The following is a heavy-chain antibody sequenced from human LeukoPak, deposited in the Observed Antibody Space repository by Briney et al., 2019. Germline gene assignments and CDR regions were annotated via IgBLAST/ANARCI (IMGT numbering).Heavy chain of an antibody. CDR1: GFTFSSYA. Sequence: GGSLRLSCAASGFTFSSYAMHWVRQAPGKGLEWVAVISYDGSNKYYADSVKGRFTISRDNSKNTLYLQMNSLRAEDTAVYYCAKDQADSSSWYTAATPWFDPWGQGTLVTVSS. J-gene: IGHJ5*02. D-gene: IGHD6-13*01. CDR2: ISYDGSNK. CDR3: AKDQADSSSWYTAATPWFDP. V-gene: IGHV3-30*04.